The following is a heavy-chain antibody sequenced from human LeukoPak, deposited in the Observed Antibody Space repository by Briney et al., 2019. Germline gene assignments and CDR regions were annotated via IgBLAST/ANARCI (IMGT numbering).Heavy chain of an antibody. J-gene: IGHJ6*03. CDR3: ARGGSGSYYYYFYYMDV. CDR2: ISYDGSNK. V-gene: IGHV3-30*01. Sequence: GRSLRLSCAASGFTFSSHAIHWVRQAPGKGLEWVSIISYDGSNKYCADSVKGRFTISRDNSKNTLYLQINSLSTEDTAVYYCARGGSGSYYYYFYYMDVWGKGTTVTVSS. CDR1: GFTFSSHA. D-gene: IGHD3-10*01.